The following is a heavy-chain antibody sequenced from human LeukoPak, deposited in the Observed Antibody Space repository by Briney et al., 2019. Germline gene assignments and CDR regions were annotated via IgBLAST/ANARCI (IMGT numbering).Heavy chain of an antibody. D-gene: IGHD6-6*01. V-gene: IGHV1-69*13. CDR1: GGTFSSYA. J-gene: IGHJ1*01. Sequence: SVKVSCKASGGTFSSYAISWVRQAPGQGLEWMGGIIPIFGTANYAQKFQGRVTITADESTSTAYMELSSLRSEDTAVYYCARSGIAARVPEYFQHWGQGTLVTVSS. CDR3: ARSGIAARVPEYFQH. CDR2: IIPIFGTA.